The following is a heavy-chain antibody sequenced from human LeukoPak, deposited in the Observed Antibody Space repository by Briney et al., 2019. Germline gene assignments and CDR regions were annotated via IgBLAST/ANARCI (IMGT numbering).Heavy chain of an antibody. CDR2: IYSGGST. D-gene: IGHD6-19*01. CDR3: AKGGYSSGWYHAFDI. V-gene: IGHV3-53*01. CDR1: GFTVSSNY. Sequence: GGSLRLSCAASGFTVSSNYMSWVRQAPGKGLEWVSVIYSGGSTYYADSVKGRFTISRDNSKNTLYLQMNSLRAEDAAVYYCAKGGYSSGWYHAFDIWGQGTMVTVSS. J-gene: IGHJ3*02.